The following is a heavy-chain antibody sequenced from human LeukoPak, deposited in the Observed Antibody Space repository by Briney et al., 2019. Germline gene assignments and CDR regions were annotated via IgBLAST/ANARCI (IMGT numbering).Heavy chain of an antibody. D-gene: IGHD1-26*01. J-gene: IGHJ4*02. CDR2: ISSTGGST. CDR3: AKARYSGSYFFDY. Sequence: GGSLRLSCAGSGFTFSSYAMSWVRQAPGKGLEWVSVISSTGGSTFYADSVKGRFTISRDNSKSTMFLQMNSLRAEDTAVYYCAKARYSGSYFFDYWGQGTLVTVSS. V-gene: IGHV3-23*01. CDR1: GFTFSSYA.